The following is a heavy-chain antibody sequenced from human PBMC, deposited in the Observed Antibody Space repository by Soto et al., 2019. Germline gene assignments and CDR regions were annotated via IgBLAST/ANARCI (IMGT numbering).Heavy chain of an antibody. J-gene: IGHJ5*02. CDR2: IYHSGST. D-gene: IGHD2-8*01. CDR1: DGSISSGGYS. Sequence: SETLSLTCAVSDGSISSGGYSWSWIRQPPGKGLEWIGYIYHSGSTYYNPSLKSRVTISVDRSKNQFSLKLSSVTAADTAVYYCARRNEVLDPWGQGTLVTVSS. CDR3: ARRNEVLDP. V-gene: IGHV4-30-2*01.